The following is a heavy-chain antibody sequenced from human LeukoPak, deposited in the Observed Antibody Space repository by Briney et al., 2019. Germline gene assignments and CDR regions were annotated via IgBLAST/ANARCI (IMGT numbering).Heavy chain of an antibody. J-gene: IGHJ1*01. CDR2: ISWNSGSI. D-gene: IGHD6-13*01. Sequence: SGGSLRLSCAASGFTFDDYGMSWVRQAPGKGLEWVSGISWNSGSIGYADSVKGRFTISRDNAKNSLYLQMNSLRAEDMALYYCAKDSGIAAAGTGEYFQHWGQGTLVTVSS. CDR3: AKDSGIAAAGTGEYFQH. CDR1: GFTFDDYG. V-gene: IGHV3-9*03.